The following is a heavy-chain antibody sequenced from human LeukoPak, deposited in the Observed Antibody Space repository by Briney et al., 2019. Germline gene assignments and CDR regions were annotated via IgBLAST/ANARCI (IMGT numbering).Heavy chain of an antibody. D-gene: IGHD3-10*01. CDR2: INPSGGST. J-gene: IGHJ5*02. Sequence: ASVKVSCKASGYTFTSYYMHWVRQAPGQGLEWMGIINPSGGSTSYAQKFQGRVTMTRNTSISTAYMELSSLRSEDTAVYYCARRMVRGDWFDPWGQGTLVTVSS. CDR1: GYTFTSYY. CDR3: ARRMVRGDWFDP. V-gene: IGHV1-46*01.